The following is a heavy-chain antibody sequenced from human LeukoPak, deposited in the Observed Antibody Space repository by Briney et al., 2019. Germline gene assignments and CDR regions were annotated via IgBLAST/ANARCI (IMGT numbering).Heavy chain of an antibody. J-gene: IGHJ4*02. Sequence: GGSLRLSCAASGFTFSSYEMNWVRQAPGKGLEWVSYISSSGSTIYYADSVKGRFTISRDNAKNSLYLQMNSLRAEDTAVYYCAGDMGGYYYDILTGYSWDYWGQGTLVTVSS. CDR2: ISSSGSTI. CDR3: AGDMGGYYYDILTGYSWDY. D-gene: IGHD3-9*01. CDR1: GFTFSSYE. V-gene: IGHV3-48*03.